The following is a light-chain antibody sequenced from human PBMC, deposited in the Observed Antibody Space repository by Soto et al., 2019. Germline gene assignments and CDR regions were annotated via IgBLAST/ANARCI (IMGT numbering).Light chain of an antibody. CDR2: GAS. J-gene: IGKJ4*01. V-gene: IGKV3-15*01. Sequence: EIVMTQSPATLSVTLGERATLSCRASQSVSSNLAWYQLKRGQAPRLLIYGASTRATGIPARFSGSGSGTEFTLTISSLQSEDFAVYYCQQRSNWPPVTFGGGTKVDIK. CDR3: QQRSNWPPVT. CDR1: QSVSSN.